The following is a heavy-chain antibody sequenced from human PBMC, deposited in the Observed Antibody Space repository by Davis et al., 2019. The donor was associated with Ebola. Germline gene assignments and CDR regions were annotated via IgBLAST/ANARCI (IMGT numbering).Heavy chain of an antibody. D-gene: IGHD2-2*02. Sequence: ASVKVSCKASGYTFTSYGISWVRQAPGQGLEWMGWISAYNGNTNYAQKLQGRVTMTTDTSTSTAYMELRSLRSDDTAVYYCARGSGCSSTSCYKSILYGMDVWGQGTTVTVSS. CDR1: GYTFTSYG. CDR2: ISAYNGNT. CDR3: ARGSGCSSTSCYKSILYGMDV. J-gene: IGHJ6*02. V-gene: IGHV1-18*01.